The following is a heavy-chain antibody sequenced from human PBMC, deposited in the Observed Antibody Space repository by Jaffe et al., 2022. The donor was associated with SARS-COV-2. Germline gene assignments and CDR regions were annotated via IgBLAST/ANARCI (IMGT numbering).Heavy chain of an antibody. V-gene: IGHV4-61*02. Sequence: QVQLQESGPGLVKPSQTLSLTCTVSGGSISSGSYYWSWIRQPAGKGLEWIGRIYTSGSTNYNPSLKSRVTISVDTSKNQFSLKLSSVTAADTAVYYCARVALESSSWYELERFDPWGQGTLVTVSS. CDR1: GGSISSGSYY. CDR2: IYTSGST. CDR3: ARVALESSSWYELERFDP. D-gene: IGHD6-13*01. J-gene: IGHJ5*02.